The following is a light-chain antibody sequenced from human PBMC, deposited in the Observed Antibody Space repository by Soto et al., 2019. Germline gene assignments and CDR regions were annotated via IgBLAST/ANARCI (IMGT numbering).Light chain of an antibody. Sequence: EIVLTQSPATLSLSPGERATLSCRASQSVSSYLAWYQQKPGQAPRLLIYDASNRATGIPARLSGSGSGTDFTLTISSLVPEDFAVYYCQQRSNFGQGTRLESK. V-gene: IGKV3-11*01. J-gene: IGKJ5*01. CDR3: QQRSN. CDR2: DAS. CDR1: QSVSSY.